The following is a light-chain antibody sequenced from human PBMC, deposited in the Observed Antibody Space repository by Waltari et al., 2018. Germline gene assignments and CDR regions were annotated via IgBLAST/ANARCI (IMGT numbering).Light chain of an antibody. CDR1: QSISSY. CDR3: QQSYSTLFT. CDR2: AAS. Sequence: DIQMTQSPSSLSASVGDRVTITCRASQSISSYLNWYQEKPGKAPKLLIYAASILQSGVPSRFRGSGSGTDFTLTISSLQPEDFATYYCQQSYSTLFTFGPGTKVDIK. V-gene: IGKV1-39*01. J-gene: IGKJ3*01.